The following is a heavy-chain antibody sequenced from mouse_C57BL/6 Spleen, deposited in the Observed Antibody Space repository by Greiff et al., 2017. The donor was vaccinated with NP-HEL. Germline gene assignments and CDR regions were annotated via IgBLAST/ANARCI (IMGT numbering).Heavy chain of an antibody. CDR3: AREAYGDPYAMDY. CDR2: INPSSGYT. V-gene: IGHV1-4*01. Sequence: QVQLKESGAELARPGASVKMSCKASGYTFTSYTMHWVKQRPGQGLEWIGYINPSSGYTKYNQKFKDKATLTADKSSSTAYMQLSSLTSEDSSVYYCAREAYGDPYAMDYWGQGTSVTVSS. CDR1: GYTFTSYT. J-gene: IGHJ4*01. D-gene: IGHD2-13*01.